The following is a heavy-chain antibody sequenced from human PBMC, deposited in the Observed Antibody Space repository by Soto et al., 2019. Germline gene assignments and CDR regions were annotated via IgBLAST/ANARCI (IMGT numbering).Heavy chain of an antibody. D-gene: IGHD1-26*01. CDR2: SYYGGST. CDR1: GDSISSSNYY. CDR3: ARPWGRWELHSAFEI. V-gene: IGHV4-39*01. Sequence: SETLSLTCTVSGDSISSSNYYWSWIRQPPGKGLEWIGSSYYGGSTYYNPSLKSRVTMSVDASKKQLSLRLSSVTAADTAVYYCARPWGRWELHSAFEIWGKGSMVTVSS. J-gene: IGHJ3*02.